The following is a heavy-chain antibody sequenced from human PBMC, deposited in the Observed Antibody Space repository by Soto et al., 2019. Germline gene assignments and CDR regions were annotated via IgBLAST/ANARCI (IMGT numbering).Heavy chain of an antibody. CDR3: AKFRGKAYGDYYLDS. CDR1: GFTFGTYA. Sequence: PGGSLRLSCAASGFTFGTYAMSWVRQAPGKGLEWVSGISGRGTTFYADSVKGRFTISRDNSKNTVHLEMNNLRAEDMAFYYCAKFRGKAYGDYYLDSWGQGTLVTVSS. CDR2: ISGRGTT. J-gene: IGHJ4*02. V-gene: IGHV3-23*01. D-gene: IGHD2-21*02.